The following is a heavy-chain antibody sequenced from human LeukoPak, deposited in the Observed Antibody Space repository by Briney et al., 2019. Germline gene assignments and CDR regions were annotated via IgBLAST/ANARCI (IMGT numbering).Heavy chain of an antibody. J-gene: IGHJ4*02. CDR1: GFTFSRYA. CDR3: ARAPDSSGYFYYFDY. CDR2: ISYGGNNP. Sequence: PGGSLRLSCGGSGFTFSRYAMNWVRQAPGQGLEWVSIISYGGNNPQYSESVKGRFTISRDNTQNMVYLQMNSLRPEDTAVYYCARAPDSSGYFYYFDYWGQGALVTVSS. V-gene: IGHV3-30-3*01. D-gene: IGHD3-22*01.